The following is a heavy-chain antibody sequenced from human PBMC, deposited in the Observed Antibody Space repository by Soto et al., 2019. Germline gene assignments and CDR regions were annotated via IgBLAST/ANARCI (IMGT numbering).Heavy chain of an antibody. D-gene: IGHD3-3*01. Sequence: GASVKVSFKASGGTFISYAISWVRQAPGQGLEWMGGIIPIFGTANYAQKFQGRVTITADKSTSTAYMELSSLRSEDTAVYYCARWVFSRSMAAVGPNYYYYGMDVWGQGTTVTVSS. V-gene: IGHV1-69*06. CDR2: IIPIFGTA. CDR3: ARWVFSRSMAAVGPNYYYYGMDV. CDR1: GGTFISYA. J-gene: IGHJ6*02.